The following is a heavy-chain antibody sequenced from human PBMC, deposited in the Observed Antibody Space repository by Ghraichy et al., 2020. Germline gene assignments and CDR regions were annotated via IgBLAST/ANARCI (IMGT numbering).Heavy chain of an antibody. CDR1: GFIFSSYG. Sequence: GGSLRLSCVASGFIFSSYGVSWVRQAPGKGLEWVSAITGSGDSTFYADAVKGRFTISRDNSKSTLYLQVNSPRAEDTAVYYCARYCTSSSCSPSSYYGMDVWGQGTTVTVSS. CDR3: ARYCTSSSCSPSSYYGMDV. CDR2: ITGSGDST. J-gene: IGHJ6*02. D-gene: IGHD2-2*01. V-gene: IGHV3-23*01.